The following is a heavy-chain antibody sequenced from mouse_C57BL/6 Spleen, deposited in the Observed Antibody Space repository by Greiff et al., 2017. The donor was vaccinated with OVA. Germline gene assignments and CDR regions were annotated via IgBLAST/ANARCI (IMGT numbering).Heavy chain of an antibody. CDR1: GYAFSSSW. V-gene: IGHV1-82*01. Sequence: QVQLQQSGPELVKPGDSVKISCKASGYAFSSSWMNWVKQRPGKGLEWIGRIYPGDGDTNYNGKFKGKATLTADKSSSTAYMQLSSLTSEDSAVYFCARESNHEAMDYWGQGTSVTVSS. J-gene: IGHJ4*01. D-gene: IGHD2-5*01. CDR2: IYPGDGDT. CDR3: ARESNHEAMDY.